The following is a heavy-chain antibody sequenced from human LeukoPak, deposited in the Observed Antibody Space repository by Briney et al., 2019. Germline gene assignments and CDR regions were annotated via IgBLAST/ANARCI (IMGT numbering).Heavy chain of an antibody. Sequence: PGGSLRLSCAASGFTFSRHWMSWVRQAPGKGLEWVANVKRDGSAKNYVDSVKGRFTISRDDSKNTLYLLMNSLRAEDTAVCYCAGDRGGGYSYGRYYFDYWGQGTLVTVSS. CDR3: AGDRGGGYSYGRYYFDY. D-gene: IGHD5-18*01. J-gene: IGHJ4*02. CDR1: GFTFSRHW. CDR2: VKRDGSAK. V-gene: IGHV3-7*05.